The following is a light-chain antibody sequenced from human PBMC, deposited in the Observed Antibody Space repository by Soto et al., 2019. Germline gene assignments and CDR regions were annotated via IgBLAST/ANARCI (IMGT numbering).Light chain of an antibody. CDR1: NSDVGRYNF. CDR3: SSYVGSNNYV. V-gene: IGLV2-8*01. Sequence: QSALTQPPSASGSPGQSVTISCIGTNSDVGRYNFVSWYQHHPGKAPKLIIYEVTKRPSGVPDRFSGSKSGNTASLTVSGLQADDEADYFCSSYVGSNNYVFGTGTKLTVL. J-gene: IGLJ1*01. CDR2: EVT.